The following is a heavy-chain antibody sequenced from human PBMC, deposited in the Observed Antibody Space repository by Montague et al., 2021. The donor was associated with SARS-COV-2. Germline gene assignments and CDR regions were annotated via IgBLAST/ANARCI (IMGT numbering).Heavy chain of an antibody. D-gene: IGHD1-26*01. CDR1: GDSTSTDNW. Sequence: SETLSLTCVVSGDSTSTDNWWTCVRLPPGKGLEWVGDIYHTGSTKYKPSLKSRVSMSVDTSWNQFSLRLTSVTAADTAIYYCARKGSGRSALAYWGQGTLVTVSS. J-gene: IGHJ4*02. CDR3: ARKGSGRSALAY. CDR2: IYHTGST. V-gene: IGHV4-4*02.